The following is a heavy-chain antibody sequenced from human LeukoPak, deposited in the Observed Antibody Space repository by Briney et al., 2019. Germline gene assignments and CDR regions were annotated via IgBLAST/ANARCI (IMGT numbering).Heavy chain of an antibody. CDR3: AKDNFYDFWSGYIPD. J-gene: IGHJ4*02. V-gene: IGHV3-9*01. CDR2: ISWNSGSI. Sequence: PGGSLRLSCAASGFTFDGYAMHWVRQAPGKGLEWVPGISWNSGSIGYADSVKGRFTISRDNAKNSLYLQMNSLRAEDTALYYCAKDNFYDFWSGYIPDWGQGTLVTVSS. CDR1: GFTFDGYA. D-gene: IGHD3-3*01.